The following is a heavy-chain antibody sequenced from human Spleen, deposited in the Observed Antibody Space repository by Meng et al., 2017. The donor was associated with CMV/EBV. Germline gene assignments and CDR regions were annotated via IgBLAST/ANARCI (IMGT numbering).Heavy chain of an antibody. Sequence: LRLSCEVSGFTFSNYWMHWVRQAPGKGLVWVSRINPDGSSTTYADSVKGRLTISRDNAKNTLYLQMNRLRAEDTAVYYCARANYHDCWGQGTLVTVSS. CDR3: ARANYHDC. CDR2: INPDGSST. D-gene: IGHD1-7*01. J-gene: IGHJ4*02. CDR1: GFTFSNYW. V-gene: IGHV3-74*01.